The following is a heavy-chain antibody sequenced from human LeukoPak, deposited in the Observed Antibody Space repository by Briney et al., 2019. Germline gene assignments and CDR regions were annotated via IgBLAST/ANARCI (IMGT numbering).Heavy chain of an antibody. CDR2: ISAYNGNT. D-gene: IGHD2-15*01. V-gene: IGHV1-18*01. CDR3: ARGYCSGGSCYESDY. J-gene: IGHJ4*02. CDR1: GYTFTSYG. Sequence: ASVKVSCKASGYTFTSYGISWVRQAPGQGLEWMGWISAYNGNTNYAQKLQGRVTMTTGTSTSTAYMELRSLRSDDTAGYYCARGYCSGGSCYESDYWGQGTLVTVSS.